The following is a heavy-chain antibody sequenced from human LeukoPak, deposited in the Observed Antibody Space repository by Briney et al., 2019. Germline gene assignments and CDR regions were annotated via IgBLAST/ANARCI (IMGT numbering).Heavy chain of an antibody. CDR1: GFTFSSYW. CDR2: IKQDGSEK. D-gene: IGHD6-19*01. V-gene: IGHV3-7*01. Sequence: GGSLRLSCAASGFTFSSYWMSWVRQAPGKGLEWVANIKQDGSEKYYVDSVKGRFTISRDNAKNSLYLQMNSLRAEDTAVYYRAREQWLVDYYYYGMDVWGQGTTVTVSS. J-gene: IGHJ6*02. CDR3: AREQWLVDYYYYGMDV.